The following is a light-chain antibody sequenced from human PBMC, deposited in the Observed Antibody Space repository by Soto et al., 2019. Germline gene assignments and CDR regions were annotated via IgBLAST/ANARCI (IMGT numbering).Light chain of an antibody. CDR2: DVS. J-gene: IGLJ1*01. CDR3: CSYAGSYTSNYV. V-gene: IGLV2-11*01. CDR1: SSDVGGYNY. Sequence: QSALTQPRSLSGSPGQSVTISCTGTSSDVGGYNYVSWYQQHPGKAPKLMIYDVSKRPSGVPDRFSGSKSGNTSSLTISGLQAEDEADYYCCSYAGSYTSNYVFGTGTKLTVL.